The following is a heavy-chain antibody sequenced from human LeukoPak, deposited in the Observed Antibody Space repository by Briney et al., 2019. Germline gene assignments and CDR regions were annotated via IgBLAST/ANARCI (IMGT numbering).Heavy chain of an antibody. J-gene: IGHJ3*02. CDR3: AKDQLLSRKNDGFDI. D-gene: IGHD5-24*01. V-gene: IGHV4-34*01. CDR2: INHSGST. Sequence: SETLSLTCAVYGGSFSGYYWSWIRQPPGKGLEWIGEINHSGSTNYNPSLKSRVTISVDTSKNQFSLKLSSVTAADTAVYYCAKDQLLSRKNDGFDIWGQGTMVTVSS. CDR1: GGSFSGYY.